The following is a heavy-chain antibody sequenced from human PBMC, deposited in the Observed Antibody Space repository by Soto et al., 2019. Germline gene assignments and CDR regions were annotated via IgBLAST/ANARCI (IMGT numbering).Heavy chain of an antibody. CDR1: GFTFSSYG. D-gene: IGHD6-13*01. J-gene: IGHJ4*02. Sequence: QVQLVESGGGVVQPGRSLRLSCAASGFTFSSYGMHWVRQAPGKGLEWVAVIWYDGSNKYYADSVKGRFTISRDNSKNTLYLQMNSLRAEDTAVYYCARAAQLVLRPFDYWGQGTLVTVSS. CDR3: ARAAQLVLRPFDY. CDR2: IWYDGSNK. V-gene: IGHV3-33*01.